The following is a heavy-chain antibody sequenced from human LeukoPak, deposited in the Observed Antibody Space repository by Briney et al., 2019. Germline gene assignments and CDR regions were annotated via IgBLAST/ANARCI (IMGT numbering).Heavy chain of an antibody. CDR1: GGSFSGYY. CDR3: ARDPSYSSSAD. J-gene: IGHJ4*02. CDR2: INHSGST. V-gene: IGHV4-34*01. Sequence: SETLSLTCAVYGGSFSGYYWSWIRQPPGKGLEWIGEINHSGSTNYNPSLKSRVTISVDTSKNQFSLKLSSVTAADTAVYYCARDPSYSSSADWGQGTLVTVSS. D-gene: IGHD6-6*01.